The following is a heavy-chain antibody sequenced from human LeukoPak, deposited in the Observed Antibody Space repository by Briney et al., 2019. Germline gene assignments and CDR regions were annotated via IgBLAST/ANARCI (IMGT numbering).Heavy chain of an antibody. CDR3: ARKYSSSPYYFDC. CDR2: IYDSGST. CDR1: GGSISSYY. Sequence: PSETLSLTCTVSGGSISSYYWSWIRQPPGKGLEWIGSIYDSGSTYYNPSLKSRVTISADTSKNQFSLKLSSVTAADTAFYYCARKYSSSPYYFDCWGQGTLVTVSS. J-gene: IGHJ4*02. D-gene: IGHD6-13*01. V-gene: IGHV4-59*08.